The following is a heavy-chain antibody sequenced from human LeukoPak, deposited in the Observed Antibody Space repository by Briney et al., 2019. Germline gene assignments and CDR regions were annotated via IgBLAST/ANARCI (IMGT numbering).Heavy chain of an antibody. V-gene: IGHV3-48*02. Sequence: GGSLRLSCTASGFTFSSCTMNWVRQAPGKGLEWVSYISSSSSTIYYADSVKGRFTISRDYAKNSLFLQMNSLRHEDTAVYYCARAKDYGDYPPDYWGQGTLVTVSS. CDR2: ISSSSSTI. J-gene: IGHJ4*02. CDR3: ARAKDYGDYPPDY. CDR1: GFTFSSCT. D-gene: IGHD4-17*01.